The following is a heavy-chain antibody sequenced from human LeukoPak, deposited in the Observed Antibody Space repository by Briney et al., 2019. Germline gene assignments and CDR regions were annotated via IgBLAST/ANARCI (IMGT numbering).Heavy chain of an antibody. Sequence: SETLSPTCRVSGGSISSRYYCWAWIRQPPGKGLEWIGSIYYSGSTYYSPSLKSRVTVSVDTSKNQFSLKMTSVTAADTAVYCCAPGSPCTGYYYYWGQGTLVTVSS. CDR3: APGSPCTGYYYY. CDR1: GGSISSRYYC. CDR2: IYYSGST. V-gene: IGHV4-39*01. J-gene: IGHJ4*02. D-gene: IGHD3/OR15-3a*01.